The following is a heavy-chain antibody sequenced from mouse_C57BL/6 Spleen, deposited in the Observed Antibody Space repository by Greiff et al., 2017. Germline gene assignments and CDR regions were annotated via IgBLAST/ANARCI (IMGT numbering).Heavy chain of an antibody. Sequence: QVQLQQSGAELVRPGASVTLSCKASGYTFTDYEMHWVKQTPVHGLEWIGAIDPETGGTAYNQKFKGKAILTADKSSSTAYMELRSLTSEDSAVYYCTRELTGTGYFDYWGQGTTLTVSS. CDR3: TRELTGTGYFDY. V-gene: IGHV1-15*01. CDR1: GYTFTDYE. CDR2: IDPETGGT. J-gene: IGHJ2*01. D-gene: IGHD4-1*01.